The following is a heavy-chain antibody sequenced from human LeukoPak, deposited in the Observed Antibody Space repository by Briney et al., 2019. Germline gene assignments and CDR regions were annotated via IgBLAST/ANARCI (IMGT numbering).Heavy chain of an antibody. CDR2: ISSSSSYI. D-gene: IGHD2-2*01. Sequence: PGGSLRLSCAASGFTFSSYSMNWVRQTPGKGLEWVSSISSSSSYIYYADSVKGRFTISRDNAKNSLYLQMNSLRAEDTAVYYCARDSFEIVRWGYCSSTSCPVDYWGQGTLVTVYS. CDR3: ARDSFEIVRWGYCSSTSCPVDY. J-gene: IGHJ4*02. V-gene: IGHV3-21*01. CDR1: GFTFSSYS.